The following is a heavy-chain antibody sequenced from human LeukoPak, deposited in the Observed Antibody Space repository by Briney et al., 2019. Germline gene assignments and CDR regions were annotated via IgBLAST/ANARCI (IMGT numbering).Heavy chain of an antibody. J-gene: IGHJ5*02. D-gene: IGHD2-2*02. V-gene: IGHV4-30-4*01. CDR1: GGSISSGDYY. Sequence: PSETLSLTCTVSGGSISSGDYYWSWIRQPPGKGLEWNGYIYYSGSTYYNPSLKSRVTISVDTSKNQFSLKLSSVTAADTAVYYCARSVVPAAIRFDPWGREPWSPSPQ. CDR2: IYYSGST. CDR3: ARSVVPAAIRFDP.